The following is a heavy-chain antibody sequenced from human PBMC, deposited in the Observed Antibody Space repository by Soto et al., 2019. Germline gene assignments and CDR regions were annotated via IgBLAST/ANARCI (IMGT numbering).Heavy chain of an antibody. J-gene: IGHJ4*02. CDR1: GFTFSSYS. Sequence: EVQLVESGGGLVQPGGSLRLSCAASGFTFSSYSMNWVRQAPGKGLEWVSYISSSSSTIYYADSVKGRFTISRDNAKNSXXLQSNSLRAEDTAVYYCARGDGYDAIRCYYYSFDYWGQGTLVTVSS. CDR2: ISSSSSTI. D-gene: IGHD3-22*01. V-gene: IGHV3-48*01. CDR3: ARGDGYDAIRCYYYSFDY.